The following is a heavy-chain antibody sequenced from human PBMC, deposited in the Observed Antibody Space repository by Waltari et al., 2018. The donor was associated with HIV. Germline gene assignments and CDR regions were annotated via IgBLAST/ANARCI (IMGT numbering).Heavy chain of an antibody. V-gene: IGHV4-61*02. CDR1: GGSISSGSYY. CDR3: ARGITVAGTRWFDP. D-gene: IGHD6-19*01. CDR2: IYTSGST. Sequence: QVQLQESGPGLVKPSQTLSLTCTVSGGSISSGSYYWSWIRQPAGKGLEWIGRIYTSGSTNYNPSLKSRVTISINTSKNQFSLKLSSVTAADTAVYYCARGITVAGTRWFDPWGQGTLVTVSS. J-gene: IGHJ5*02.